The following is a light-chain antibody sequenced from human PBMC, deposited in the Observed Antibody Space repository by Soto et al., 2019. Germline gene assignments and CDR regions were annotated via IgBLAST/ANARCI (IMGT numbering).Light chain of an antibody. Sequence: QSALTQPASVSGSPGQSITISCTGTSSDIGGYNYVSWYQQHPGKAPKLMLYEVSNRPSGISNRFSRSKSGNTASLTITGLQAEDEADYYCNSYTSSSTLYVFGTGTKLTVL. V-gene: IGLV2-14*01. CDR2: EVS. CDR1: SSDIGGYNY. J-gene: IGLJ1*01. CDR3: NSYTSSSTLYV.